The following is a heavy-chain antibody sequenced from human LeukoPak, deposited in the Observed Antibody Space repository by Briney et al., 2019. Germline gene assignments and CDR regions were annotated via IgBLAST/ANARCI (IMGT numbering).Heavy chain of an antibody. J-gene: IGHJ4*02. D-gene: IGHD3-9*01. CDR2: IDYDSSHI. V-gene: IGHV3-21*01. CDR1: GFTFSSYS. Sequence: GGSLRLSCAASGFTFSSYSMNWVRQAPGKGLEWVSSIDYDSSHIYYAASVRGRFTISRDNARNSVYLQMNSLRLEDTAVYYCARDPLRYFRVGHYDYWGQGTLVAVSS. CDR3: ARDPLRYFRVGHYDY.